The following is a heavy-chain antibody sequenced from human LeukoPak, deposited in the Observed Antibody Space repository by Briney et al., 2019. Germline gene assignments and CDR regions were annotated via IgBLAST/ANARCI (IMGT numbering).Heavy chain of an antibody. D-gene: IGHD6-19*01. CDR2: INHSGST. V-gene: IGHV4-34*01. J-gene: IGHJ4*02. CDR3: AGGVNSSGLNFDY. CDR1: GGSFSGYY. Sequence: SETLSLTCAVYGGSFSGYYWSWIRQPPGKGLEWIGEINHSGSTNYNPSLKSRVTISVDTSKNQLSLKLSSVTAADTAVYYCAGGVNSSGLNFDYWGQGTLVTVSS.